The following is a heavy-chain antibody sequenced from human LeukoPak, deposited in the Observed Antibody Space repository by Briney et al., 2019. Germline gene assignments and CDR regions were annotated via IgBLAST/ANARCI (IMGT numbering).Heavy chain of an antibody. Sequence: SETLSLTCTVSGGSISSYYWSWIRQPPGKGLEWTGYIYYSGSTNYNPSLKSRVTISVDTSKNQFSLKLSSVTAADTAVYYCARGGGDKWLLLPDYYYYGMTSGAKGPRSPSP. CDR3: ARGGGDKWLLLPDYYYYGMTS. J-gene: IGHJ6*02. V-gene: IGHV4-59*01. CDR1: GGSISSYY. CDR2: IYYSGST. D-gene: IGHD3-22*01.